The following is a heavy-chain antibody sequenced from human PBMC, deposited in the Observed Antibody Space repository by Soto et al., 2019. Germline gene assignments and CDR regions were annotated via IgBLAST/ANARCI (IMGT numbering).Heavy chain of an antibody. J-gene: IGHJ6*02. D-gene: IGHD4-4*01. CDR2: INPNSGGT. V-gene: IGHV1-2*02. Sequence: QVQLVQSGAEVKKPGASVKVSCKASGYTFTGYYMHWVRQAPGQGLEWMGWINPNSGGTNYAQKFQGRVTMTRDTSISTAYMELSRLRSDDTAVYYCARVVMTTVPASYYYGMDVWGQGTTVTVSS. CDR1: GYTFTGYY. CDR3: ARVVMTTVPASYYYGMDV.